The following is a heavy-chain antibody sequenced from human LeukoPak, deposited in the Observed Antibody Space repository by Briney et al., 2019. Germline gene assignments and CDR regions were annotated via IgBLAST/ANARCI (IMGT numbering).Heavy chain of an antibody. V-gene: IGHV1-69*04. J-gene: IGHJ4*02. CDR2: IIPILGIA. Sequence: SVKVSCKASGGTFSSYAISWVRQAPGQGLEWMGRIIPILGIANYAQKFQGRVTITADKSTSTAYMELSSLRSEGTAVYYCARSVVHQGYFDYWGQGTLVTVSS. D-gene: IGHD4-23*01. CDR3: ARSVVHQGYFDY. CDR1: GGTFSSYA.